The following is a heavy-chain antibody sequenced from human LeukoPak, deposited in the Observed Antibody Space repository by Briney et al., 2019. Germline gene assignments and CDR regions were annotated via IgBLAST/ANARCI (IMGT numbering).Heavy chain of an antibody. J-gene: IGHJ5*02. D-gene: IGHD1-7*01. V-gene: IGHV3-33*01. CDR2: IWYDGSNK. CDR1: GFTFSSYG. CDR3: ARVPNWNSVNWFDP. Sequence: GGSLRLSCAASGFTFSSYGMHWVRQAPGKGLEWVAVIWYDGSNKYYADSVKGRFTISRDNSKNTLYLQMNSLRAEDTAVYYCARVPNWNSVNWFDPWGQGTLVTVSS.